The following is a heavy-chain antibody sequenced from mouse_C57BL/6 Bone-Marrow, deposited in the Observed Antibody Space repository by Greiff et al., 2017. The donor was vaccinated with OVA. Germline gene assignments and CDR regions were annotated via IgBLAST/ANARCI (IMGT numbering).Heavy chain of an antibody. Sequence: EVQGVESGEGLVKPGGSLKLSCAASGFTFSSYAMSWVRQTPEKRLEWVAYISSGGDYIYYADTVKGRFTISRDNARNTLYLQMSSLKSEDTAMYYCTSDYGSSYRFAYWGQGTLVTVSA. D-gene: IGHD1-1*01. CDR2: ISSGGDYI. CDR1: GFTFSSYA. J-gene: IGHJ3*01. CDR3: TSDYGSSYRFAY. V-gene: IGHV5-9-1*02.